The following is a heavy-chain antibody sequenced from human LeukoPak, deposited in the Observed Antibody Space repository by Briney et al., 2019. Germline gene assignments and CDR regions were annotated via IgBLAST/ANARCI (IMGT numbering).Heavy chain of an antibody. J-gene: IGHJ4*02. CDR1: GGSFSSEA. D-gene: IGHD2-15*01. CDR3: GRKAGDCGGGSCYSIDY. V-gene: IGHV1-69*05. CDR2: IIPIFGTA. Sequence: ASVKVSCKAFGGSFSSEAISWVRQAPGQGREWMGGIIPIFGTANYAQKFQCRVTITTDESTSTAYMEVSSLRSEDTAVYYCGRKAGDCGGGSCYSIDYWGQGTLVTVSS.